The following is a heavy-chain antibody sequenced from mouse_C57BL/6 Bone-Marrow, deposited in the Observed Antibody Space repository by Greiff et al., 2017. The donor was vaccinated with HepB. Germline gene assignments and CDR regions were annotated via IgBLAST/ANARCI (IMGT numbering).Heavy chain of an antibody. Sequence: EVHLVESGGGLVQPGGSLSLSCAASGFTFTDYYMSWVRQPPGKALEWLGFIRNKANGYTTEYSASVKGRFTISRYNSQRILYLQMNALRAEDSATYYCARGSYNFDVWGTGTTVTVSS. J-gene: IGHJ1*03. D-gene: IGHD1-1*02. CDR1: GFTFTDYY. CDR3: ARGSYNFDV. V-gene: IGHV7-3*01. CDR2: IRNKANGYTT.